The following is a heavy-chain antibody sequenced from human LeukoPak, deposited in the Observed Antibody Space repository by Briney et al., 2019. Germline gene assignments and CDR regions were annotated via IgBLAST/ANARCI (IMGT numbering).Heavy chain of an antibody. CDR3: AKTPTALVRGGYYFDN. V-gene: IGHV4-34*01. CDR2: INHSGST. J-gene: IGHJ4*02. D-gene: IGHD6-6*01. Sequence: SETLSLTCAVSGGSFSGYYWSWIRQPPGKGLEWIGEINHSGSTDYNPSLKSRVTISVDTSKNQFSLKLSSATAADTAVYYCAKTPTALVRGGYYFDNWGQGTLVTVSS. CDR1: GGSFSGYY.